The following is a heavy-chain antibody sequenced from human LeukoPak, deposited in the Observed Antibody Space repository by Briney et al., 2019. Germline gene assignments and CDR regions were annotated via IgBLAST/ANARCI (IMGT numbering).Heavy chain of an antibody. CDR2: IYYSGST. J-gene: IGHJ6*03. Sequence: SETLSLTCTVSGGSISSHYWSWIRQPPGKGLEWIGYIYYSGSTNYNPSLKSRVTISVDTSKNQFSLKLSSVTAADTAVYYCARDNYDFWSGYYPNYYYYYYMDVWGKGTTVTVSS. CDR3: ARDNYDFWSGYYPNYYYYYYMDV. V-gene: IGHV4-59*11. D-gene: IGHD3-3*01. CDR1: GGSISSHY.